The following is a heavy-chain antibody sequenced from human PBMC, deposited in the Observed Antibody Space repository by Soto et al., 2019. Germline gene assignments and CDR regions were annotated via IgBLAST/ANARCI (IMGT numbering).Heavy chain of an antibody. J-gene: IGHJ4*02. D-gene: IGHD5-18*01. Sequence: GGSLRLSCAASGFTCSSFWMTWVRQAPGKGLEWVVNIKQDGNEKYYVDSVKGRFTIFRDNAKNSLFLQMNSLRAEDTAVYYCAREAYRGYSYPMFWGRGTLVTVSS. CDR1: GFTCSSFW. CDR2: IKQDGNEK. CDR3: AREAYRGYSYPMF. V-gene: IGHV3-7*01.